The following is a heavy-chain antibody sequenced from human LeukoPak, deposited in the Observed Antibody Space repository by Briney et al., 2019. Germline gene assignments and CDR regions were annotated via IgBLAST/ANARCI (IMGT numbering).Heavy chain of an antibody. CDR2: ISGSGGST. V-gene: IGHV3-23*01. J-gene: IGHJ4*02. Sequence: GGSLRLSCAASGFTFSSYAMSWVRQAPGKGLEWVSAISGSGGSTYYADSMKGRFTISRDNSKNTLYLQMNSLRAEDTAVYYCAKDQSRQQQLALVWWGQGTLVTVSS. D-gene: IGHD6-13*01. CDR1: GFTFSSYA. CDR3: AKDQSRQQQLALVW.